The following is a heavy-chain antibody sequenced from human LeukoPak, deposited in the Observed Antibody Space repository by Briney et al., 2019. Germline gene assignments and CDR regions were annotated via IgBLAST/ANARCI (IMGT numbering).Heavy chain of an antibody. CDR1: GGSFSGYY. D-gene: IGHD3-22*01. CDR3: ARGRSYYDSSGFY. V-gene: IGHV4-34*01. CDR2: INHSGST. Sequence: SETLSLTCAVYGGSFSGYYWSWIRQPPGKGLEWIGEINHSGSTNYNPSLKSRVTISVDTSKNQFSLKLSSVTAADTAVYYCARGRSYYDSSGFYWGPGTLVTVSS. J-gene: IGHJ4*02.